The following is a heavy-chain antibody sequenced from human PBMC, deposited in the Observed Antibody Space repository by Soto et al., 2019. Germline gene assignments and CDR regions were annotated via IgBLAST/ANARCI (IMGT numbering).Heavy chain of an antibody. CDR1: GFGISSNA. CDR3: AKDKPGTTSFDY. J-gene: IGHJ4*02. CDR2: ISDRGDTT. D-gene: IGHD1-1*01. Sequence: GGSLRLSCAASGFGISSNAMYWVRQAPGKGLEWVSGISDRGDTTHYADSVKGRFTISRDTSKNTLYLQLNTLRADDTAIYYCAKDKPGTTSFDYRGQGTLVTVSS. V-gene: IGHV3-23*01.